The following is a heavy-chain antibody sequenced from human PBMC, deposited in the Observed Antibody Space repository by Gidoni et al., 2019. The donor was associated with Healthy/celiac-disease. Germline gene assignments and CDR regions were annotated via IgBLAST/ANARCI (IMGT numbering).Heavy chain of an antibody. CDR2: IIPIFCTA. V-gene: IGHV1-69*01. J-gene: IGHJ4*02. D-gene: IGHD6-13*01. CDR3: ARAKYSSSWYIRDG. CDR1: GGTFSSYA. Sequence: QVKLVQSGAEVKKPGSSVKVSCKASGGTFSSYAISWVRQAPGQGLEWMGGIIPIFCTANYAQKFQGRVTITADESTSTAYMELSILRSEDTAVYYCARAKYSSSWYIRDGWGQGTLVTVSS.